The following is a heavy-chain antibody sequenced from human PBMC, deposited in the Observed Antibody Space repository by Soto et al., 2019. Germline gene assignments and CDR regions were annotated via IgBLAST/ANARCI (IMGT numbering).Heavy chain of an antibody. Sequence: PGGSLRLSCAASGFTFGSYAMHWVRQAPGKGLEYVSALSSNGGSTYYANSVKGRFTISRDNSKNTLYLQMGSLRAEDMAVYYCARPSDFWSGYYDAFDIWGQGTMVTVS. V-gene: IGHV3-64*01. D-gene: IGHD3-3*01. CDR3: ARPSDFWSGYYDAFDI. J-gene: IGHJ3*02. CDR2: LSSNGGST. CDR1: GFTFGSYA.